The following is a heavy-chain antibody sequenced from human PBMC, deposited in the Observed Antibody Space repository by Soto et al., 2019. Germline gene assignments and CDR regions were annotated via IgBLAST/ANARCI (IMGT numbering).Heavy chain of an antibody. CDR3: ARESEDLTSNFDY. Sequence: GGSLRLSCAAPGFTFTRYSMNWVRQAPGKGLEWVSSISSTTNYIYYGDSMKGRFTISRDNAKNSLYLEMNSLRAEDTAVYYCARESEDLTSNFDYCGPGTLVTVSS. CDR2: ISSTTNYI. V-gene: IGHV3-21*06. J-gene: IGHJ4*02. CDR1: GFTFTRYS.